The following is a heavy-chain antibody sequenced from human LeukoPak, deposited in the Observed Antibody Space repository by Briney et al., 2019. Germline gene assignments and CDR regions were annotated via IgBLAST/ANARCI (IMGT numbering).Heavy chain of an antibody. D-gene: IGHD4-23*01. Sequence: GGSLRLSCAASGFTFSRYSMNWVRQAPGKGLEWVSSISSSSSYIYYADSVKGRFTISRDNAKNSLYLQMNSLRAEDTAVYYCARVGWDYGGNRDTDYWGQGTLVTVSS. CDR2: ISSSSSYI. V-gene: IGHV3-21*01. CDR1: GFTFSRYS. CDR3: ARVGWDYGGNRDTDY. J-gene: IGHJ4*02.